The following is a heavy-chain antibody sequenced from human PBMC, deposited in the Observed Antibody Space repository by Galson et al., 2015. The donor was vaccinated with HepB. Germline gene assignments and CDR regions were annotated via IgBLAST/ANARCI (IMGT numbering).Heavy chain of an antibody. V-gene: IGHV3-23*01. D-gene: IGHD3-22*01. CDR3: AKWALQYYDSAGYYPDY. J-gene: IGHJ4*02. CDR1: GFTFSTYA. CDR2: ICGSCGRT. Sequence: SLRLSCAASGFTFSTYAMSWVRQAPGKGLEWVSSICGSCGRTTYADSVKGHFTISRDNSKNTLFLQMNSLRAEDTAVYYCAKWALQYYDSAGYYPDYWGQGTLVTVSS.